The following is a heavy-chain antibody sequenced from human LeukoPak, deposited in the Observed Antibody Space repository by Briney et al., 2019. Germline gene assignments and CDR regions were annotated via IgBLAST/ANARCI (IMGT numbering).Heavy chain of an antibody. D-gene: IGHD5-12*01. V-gene: IGHV3-15*01. CDR3: AGAIGYEDQHDSYYGMDV. CDR1: GFTFSNAW. CDR2: IKTKTDGDGGTA. Sequence: GGSLRLSCAASGFTFSNAWMSWVRQAPGKGLEWVGRIKTKTDGDGGTADYAAPVKGRFTISRDDSKNTLYLQMNSLRAEDTAVYYCAGAIGYEDQHDSYYGMDVWGQGTSVTVSS. J-gene: IGHJ6*02.